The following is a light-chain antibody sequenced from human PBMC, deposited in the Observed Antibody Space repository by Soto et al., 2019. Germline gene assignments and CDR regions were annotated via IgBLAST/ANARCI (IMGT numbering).Light chain of an antibody. CDR3: YSYTSTSTYV. Sequence: QSALTPPASVSGSPGQSITISCIGTSSDVGGYNYVSWYQQRPGKVPKLMIYEVSNRPSGVSDRFSGSKSGNTASLTISGLQAEDEADYYCYSYTSTSTYVFGTGTKLTVL. V-gene: IGLV2-14*01. CDR1: SSDVGGYNY. CDR2: EVS. J-gene: IGLJ1*01.